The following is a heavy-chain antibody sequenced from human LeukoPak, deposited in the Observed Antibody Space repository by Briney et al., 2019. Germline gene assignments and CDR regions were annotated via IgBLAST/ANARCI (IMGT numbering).Heavy chain of an antibody. CDR3: ARQTRWIQLSHFDY. D-gene: IGHD5-18*01. CDR1: GGSMFSYY. J-gene: IGHJ4*02. Sequence: SETLSLTCTVSGGSMFSYYWGWIRQPPGKGLEWIGSIYYSGSTYYNPSLKSRVTISVDTSKNQFSLKLSSVTAADTAVYYCARQTRWIQLSHFDYWGQGTLVTVSS. V-gene: IGHV4-39*01. CDR2: IYYSGST.